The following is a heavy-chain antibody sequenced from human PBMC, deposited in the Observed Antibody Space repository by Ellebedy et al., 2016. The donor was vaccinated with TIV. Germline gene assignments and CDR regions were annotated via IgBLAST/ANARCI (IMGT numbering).Heavy chain of an antibody. Sequence: MPSETLSLTCTVSGGSISSYYWSWIRQPPGKGLEWIGYIYHSGSTNSNPSLKNRVTISVDTSKNQFYLKLNSVTAADTAVYYCAREDSSGWVRNWGQGTLVTVSS. D-gene: IGHD6-19*01. V-gene: IGHV4-4*08. CDR2: IYHSGST. CDR1: GGSISSYY. J-gene: IGHJ4*02. CDR3: AREDSSGWVRN.